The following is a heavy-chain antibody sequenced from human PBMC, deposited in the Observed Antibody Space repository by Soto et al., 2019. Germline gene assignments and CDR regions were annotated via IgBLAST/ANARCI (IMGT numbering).Heavy chain of an antibody. Sequence: PGGSLRLSYAASGFTFTRYSMNWVRQAPGKGLEWVSSISSTTNYIYYGDSMKGRFTISRDNAKNSLYLEMNSLRAEDTAVYYCARESEDLTSNFDYWGQGNLVTVSS. CDR2: ISSTTNYI. CDR3: ARESEDLTSNFDY. J-gene: IGHJ4*02. CDR1: GFTFTRYS. V-gene: IGHV3-21*06.